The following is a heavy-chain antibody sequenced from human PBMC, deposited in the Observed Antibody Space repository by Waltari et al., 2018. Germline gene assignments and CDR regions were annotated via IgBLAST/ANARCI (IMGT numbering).Heavy chain of an antibody. Sequence: EVQLVESGGGLVQPGRSLRLSCEASGFTSDAYAIHWVRQAPGKGLEWVSGINWNSGTTHYASFVEGRFTISRDNAKSSLYLQMNSLRTEDTALYYCAKEGRGGTYWGKEFHYWGQGTLVTVSS. CDR2: INWNSGTT. CDR3: AKEGRGGTYWGKEFHY. V-gene: IGHV3-9*02. CDR1: GFTSDAYA. J-gene: IGHJ4*02. D-gene: IGHD7-27*01.